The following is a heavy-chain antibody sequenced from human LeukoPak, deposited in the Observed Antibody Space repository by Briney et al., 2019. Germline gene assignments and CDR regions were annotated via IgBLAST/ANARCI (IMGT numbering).Heavy chain of an antibody. Sequence: SQTLSLTCTVSCGSISSGDYYWSWIRQPPGKGLEWIGYTYYSGSTYYNPSLRSRVTISVDTSKNQFSLKLSSVTAADTAVYYCARVFVVVVAAHFDYWGQGTLVTVSS. CDR2: TYYSGST. CDR1: CGSISSGDYY. V-gene: IGHV4-30-4*08. D-gene: IGHD2-15*01. J-gene: IGHJ4*02. CDR3: ARVFVVVVAAHFDY.